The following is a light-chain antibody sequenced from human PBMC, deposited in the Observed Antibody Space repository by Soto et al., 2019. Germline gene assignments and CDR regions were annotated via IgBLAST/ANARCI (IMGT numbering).Light chain of an antibody. V-gene: IGLV2-14*02. Sequence: QSVLTQPASVSGSPGQSITISCTGTSSDVGSYNLVSWYQQHPGKAPKLMIYEGSKRPSGVSNRFSGSKSGNTASLTISGLQAEDEADYYCSSYTSISTYVFGSGTKLTVL. J-gene: IGLJ1*01. CDR1: SSDVGSYNL. CDR2: EGS. CDR3: SSYTSISTYV.